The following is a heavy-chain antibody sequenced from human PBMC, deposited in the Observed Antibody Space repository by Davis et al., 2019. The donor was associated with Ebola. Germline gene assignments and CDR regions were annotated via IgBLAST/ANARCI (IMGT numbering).Heavy chain of an antibody. V-gene: IGHV4-59*01. D-gene: IGHD7-27*01. CDR2: ICYSGRT. CDR1: GVSITPDC. J-gene: IGHJ4*02. CDR3: ARDYWGSIDY. Sequence: SETLSLTCTVSGVSITPDCWTWIRQPPGKGLEWIGYICYSGRTNYNPSLKSRLTMSVDTSKNQFSLKLSSVTAADTAFYYCARDYWGSIDYWGQGTRVIVSS.